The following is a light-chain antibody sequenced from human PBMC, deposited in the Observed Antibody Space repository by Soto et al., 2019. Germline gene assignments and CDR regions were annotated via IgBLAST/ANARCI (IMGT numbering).Light chain of an antibody. CDR3: RAYTSTTTLVV. CDR2: DVS. Sequence: QSALTQPASVSGSPGQSITISCTGTSSDVGAFNYVSWYQQHPGKAPKLLIYDVSNRPSGISYRFSGSKSGKTASLTISGLQAEDEADYYCRAYTSTTTLVVFGGGTKLTVL. CDR1: SSDVGAFNY. V-gene: IGLV2-14*03. J-gene: IGLJ3*02.